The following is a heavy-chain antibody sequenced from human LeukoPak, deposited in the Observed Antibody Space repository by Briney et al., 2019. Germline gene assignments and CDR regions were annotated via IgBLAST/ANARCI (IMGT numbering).Heavy chain of an antibody. J-gene: IGHJ4*02. V-gene: IGHV4-38-2*02. CDR1: GYSISSGNY. CDR3: ARDGDFYYFDY. CDR2: IYHSGST. Sequence: SETLSLTCTVSGYSISSGNYWGWIRQPPGKGPEWIGSIYHSGSTYYNPSLKSRVSISVDTSKNQFSLRLSSVTAADTAVYYCARDGDFYYFDYWGQGTLDTVSS.